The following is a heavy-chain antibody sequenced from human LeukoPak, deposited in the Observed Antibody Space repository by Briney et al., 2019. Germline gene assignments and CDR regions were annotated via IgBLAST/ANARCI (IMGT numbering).Heavy chain of an antibody. J-gene: IGHJ4*02. CDR2: INHSGST. CDR1: GGSFSGYY. CDR3: ARGQVGPTDY. D-gene: IGHD1-26*01. V-gene: IGHV4-34*01. Sequence: SETLSLTCAVYGGSFSGYYWSWIRQPPGEGLEWIGEINHSGSTNYNPSLKSRVTISVDTSKNQFSLKLSSVTAADTAVYYCARGQVGPTDYWGQGTLVTVSS.